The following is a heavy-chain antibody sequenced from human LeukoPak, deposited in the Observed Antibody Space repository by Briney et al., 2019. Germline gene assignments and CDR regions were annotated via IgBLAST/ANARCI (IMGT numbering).Heavy chain of an antibody. CDR1: GFSFNNFA. CDR3: AIDGYRVFAY. D-gene: IGHD5-24*01. Sequence: QAGGSLRLSCAASGFSFNNFAVSWVRQAPGKGLEWVSAISGSGGSTYYADSMKGRFTISRDNSKNTLYLQMNSLRAEDTAVYYCAIDGYRVFAYWGQGTLVTVSS. CDR2: ISGSGGST. V-gene: IGHV3-23*01. J-gene: IGHJ4*02.